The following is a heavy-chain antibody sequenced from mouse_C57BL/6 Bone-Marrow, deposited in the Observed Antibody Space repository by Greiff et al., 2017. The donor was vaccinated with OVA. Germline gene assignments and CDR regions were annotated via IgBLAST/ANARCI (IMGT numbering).Heavy chain of an antibody. CDR2: ISSGSSTI. V-gene: IGHV5-17*01. Sequence: SGGGLVKPGGSLKLSCAASGFTFSDYGMHWVRQAPEKGLEWVAYISSGSSTIYYADTVKGRFTISRDNAKNTLFLQMTSLRSEDTAMYYCARPGYYGSSPFDYWGQGTTLTVSS. CDR3: ARPGYYGSSPFDY. J-gene: IGHJ2*01. D-gene: IGHD1-1*01. CDR1: GFTFSDYG.